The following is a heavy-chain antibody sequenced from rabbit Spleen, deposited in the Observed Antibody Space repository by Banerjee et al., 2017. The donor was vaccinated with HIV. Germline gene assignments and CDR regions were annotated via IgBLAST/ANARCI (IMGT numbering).Heavy chain of an antibody. CDR3: ARDTSSSFSSYGMDL. Sequence: EQVEESGGGLVKPEGSLTLTCKASGVSFSDKDVMCWVRQAPGKGLEWIACINIVTGKSVYASWAKGRFTISKTSSTTVTLQMTSLTAADTATYFCARDTSSSFSSYGMDLWGPGTLVTVS. J-gene: IGHJ6*01. V-gene: IGHV1S45*01. CDR1: GVSFSDKDV. CDR2: INIVTGKS. D-gene: IGHD1-1*01.